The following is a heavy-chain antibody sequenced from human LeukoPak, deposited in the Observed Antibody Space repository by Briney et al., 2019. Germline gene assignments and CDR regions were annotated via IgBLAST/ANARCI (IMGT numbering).Heavy chain of an antibody. D-gene: IGHD2/OR15-2a*01. CDR3: AKWKYSNSGIDDY. CDR1: GFTFSDHY. V-gene: IGHV3-72*01. CDR2: TRNKANSYTT. J-gene: IGHJ4*02. Sequence: GGSLRLSCAASGFTFSDHYMDWVRQAPGKGLEWVGRTRNKANSYTTVYAASVKGRFTISRDESENSLLLQMNSLKTEDTAVYYCAKWKYSNSGIDDYWGQGTLVTVSS.